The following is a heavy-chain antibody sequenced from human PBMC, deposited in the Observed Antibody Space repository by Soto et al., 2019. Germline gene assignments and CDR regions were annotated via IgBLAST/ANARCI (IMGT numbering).Heavy chain of an antibody. CDR3: AKETAFSAGNKIGYFTMDV. V-gene: IGHV3-9*01. CDR1: GFNFEEYA. Sequence: PGGSLRLSCTASGFNFEEYAMHWVRQAPGKGLEWVSSISWNSDSTGYGDSVKGRFTIARDNAKNSLYLQMNSLRGEDTALYYCAKETAFSAGNKIGYFTMDVWGPGTTVTVSS. CDR2: ISWNSDST. J-gene: IGHJ6*02. D-gene: IGHD6-25*01.